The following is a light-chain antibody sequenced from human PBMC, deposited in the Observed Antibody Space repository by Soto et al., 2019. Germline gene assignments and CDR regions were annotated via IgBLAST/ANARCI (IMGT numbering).Light chain of an antibody. CDR2: EGT. J-gene: IGLJ2*01. CDR1: SGDVGTYKL. V-gene: IGLV2-23*03. Sequence: QSALTQPASVSGSPGQSITISCTRTSGDVGTYKLVSWYQHHPGKVPRLMIYEGTKRPSGVSDRFSGSKSGNTASLTISGLQAEDEADYYCCSYAGSSTFVVFGGGTKLTVL. CDR3: CSYAGSSTFVV.